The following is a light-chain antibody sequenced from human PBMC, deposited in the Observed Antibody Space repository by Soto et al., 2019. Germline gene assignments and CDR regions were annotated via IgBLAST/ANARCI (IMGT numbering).Light chain of an antibody. V-gene: IGLV2-23*02. CDR2: EVN. J-gene: IGLJ2*01. CDR1: SGDVGTYNL. Sequence: QSVLTQPASVSGSPGQSITISCTGTSGDVGTYNLVSWYQQHPGRAPKLIIFEVNKRPSGVSNRPSGSKSGNTASLAISGLQADDEADYHCCSYAGRSNVVCGGGTKVTVL. CDR3: CSYAGRSNVV.